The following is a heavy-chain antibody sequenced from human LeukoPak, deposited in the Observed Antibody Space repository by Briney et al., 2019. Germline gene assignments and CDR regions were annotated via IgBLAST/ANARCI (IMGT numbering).Heavy chain of an antibody. CDR1: GGSISSTNYF. J-gene: IGHJ4*02. Sequence: PSETLSLTCSVSGGSISSTNYFWGWIRQPPGEGLEWIGSIYYGGTTYYNPSLKSRVTISVDTSKNQFSLKLTSVTAADTAVDYCARRNYYDSSAYYIFDYWGQGTLVTVSS. CDR2: IYYGGTT. D-gene: IGHD3-22*01. CDR3: ARRNYYDSSAYYIFDY. V-gene: IGHV4-39*01.